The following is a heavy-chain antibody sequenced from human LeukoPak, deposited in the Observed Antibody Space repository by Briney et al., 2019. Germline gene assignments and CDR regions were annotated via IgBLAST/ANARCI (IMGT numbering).Heavy chain of an antibody. D-gene: IGHD5-12*01. CDR2: ISGGSDST. CDR3: APDPNEWLRNH. V-gene: IGHV3-23*01. J-gene: IGHJ5*02. CDR1: GFTFSSYA. Sequence: GGSLRLSCAVSGFTFSSYAMSWVRQAPGKGLEWVSAISGGSDSTYYADSVKGRFTISRDNSKNTLYLQMNSLRAEDTAVYYCAPDPNEWLRNHWGQGTLVTVSS.